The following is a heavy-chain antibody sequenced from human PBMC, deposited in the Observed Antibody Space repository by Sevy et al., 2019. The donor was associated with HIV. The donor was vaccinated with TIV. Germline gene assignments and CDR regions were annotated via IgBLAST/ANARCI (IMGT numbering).Heavy chain of an antibody. V-gene: IGHV3-48*01. CDR2: ISSSSSTI. D-gene: IGHD3-3*01. CDR3: ARVLTIFGVEYAMEV. J-gene: IGHJ6*02. CDR1: GFTFSSYS. Sequence: GGSLRLSCAASGFTFSSYSMNWVRQAPGKGLEWVSYISSSSSTIYYADSVKGRFTISRDNAKNSLYLQMNSLRAEDTAVYYSARVLTIFGVEYAMEVWGQGTTVTVSS.